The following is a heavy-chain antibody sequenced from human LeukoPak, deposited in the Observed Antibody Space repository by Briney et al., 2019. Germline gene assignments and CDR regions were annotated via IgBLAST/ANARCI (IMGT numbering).Heavy chain of an antibody. J-gene: IGHJ6*03. CDR3: ARLLYSSSWYGGYMDV. Sequence: SETLSLTCTVSGGSISSGGYYWSWIRQPPGKGLEWIGYIYHSGSTYYNPSLKSRVTISVDRSKNQFSLKLSSVTAADTAVYYCARLLYSSSWYGGYMDVWGKGTTVTVSS. CDR2: IYHSGST. CDR1: GGSISSGGYY. V-gene: IGHV4-30-2*01. D-gene: IGHD6-13*01.